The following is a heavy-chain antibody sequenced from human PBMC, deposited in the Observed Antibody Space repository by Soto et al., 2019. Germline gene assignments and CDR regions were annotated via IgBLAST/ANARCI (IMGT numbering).Heavy chain of an antibody. Sequence: PSETLSLTCAVYGGSFSGYYWSWIRQPPGKGLEWIGEINRSGSTNYNPSLKSRVTISVDTSKNQFSLKLSSVTAADTAVYYCARGRYFDWLLYYWFDPWGQGTLVTVSS. J-gene: IGHJ5*02. CDR3: ARGRYFDWLLYYWFDP. D-gene: IGHD3-9*01. V-gene: IGHV4-34*01. CDR2: INRSGST. CDR1: GGSFSGYY.